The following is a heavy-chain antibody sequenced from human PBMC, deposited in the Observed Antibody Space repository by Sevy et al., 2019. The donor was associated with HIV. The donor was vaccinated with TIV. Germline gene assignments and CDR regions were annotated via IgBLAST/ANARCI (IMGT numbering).Heavy chain of an antibody. D-gene: IGHD3-3*01. CDR2: IYPGDSDT. CDR3: ARRVEGFLEWLYRDAFDI. CDR1: GYSFTSYW. Sequence: GESLKISCKGSGYSFTSYWIGWVRQMPGKGLEWMGIIYPGDSDTRNSPSFQGQVTISADKSISTAYLQWSSLKASDTAMYYCARRVEGFLEWLYRDAFDIWGQGTMVTVSS. V-gene: IGHV5-51*01. J-gene: IGHJ3*02.